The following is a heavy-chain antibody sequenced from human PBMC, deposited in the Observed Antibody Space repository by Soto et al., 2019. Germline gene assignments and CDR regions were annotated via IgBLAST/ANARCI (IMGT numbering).Heavy chain of an antibody. V-gene: IGHV1-2*04. CDR1: GYSFTDYH. CDR2: INPKSGGT. J-gene: IGHJ6*02. Sequence: ASVKVSCQASGYSFTDYHIHWVRQAPGQGVEWLGRINPKSGGTSTAQKFQGWVTMTTNTSISTASMELTRLTADDTAIYYCARGDSTDCSNGVCSFFYNHDMDVWGQGTTVTVSS. CDR3: ARGDSTDCSNGVCSFFYNHDMDV. D-gene: IGHD2-8*01.